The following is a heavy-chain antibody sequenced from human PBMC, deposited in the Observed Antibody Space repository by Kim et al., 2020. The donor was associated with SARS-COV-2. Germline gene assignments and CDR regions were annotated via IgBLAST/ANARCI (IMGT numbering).Heavy chain of an antibody. CDR2: IYTSGST. V-gene: IGHV4-61*02. CDR1: GGSISSGSYY. J-gene: IGHJ3*02. CDR3: ASHPTFYDYGDYVHAFDI. D-gene: IGHD4-17*01. Sequence: SETLSLTCTVSGGSISSGSYYWSWIRQPAGKGLEWIGRIYTSGSTNYNPSLKSRVTISVDTSKNQFSLKLSSVTAADTAVYYCASHPTFYDYGDYVHAFDIWGQGTMVTVSS.